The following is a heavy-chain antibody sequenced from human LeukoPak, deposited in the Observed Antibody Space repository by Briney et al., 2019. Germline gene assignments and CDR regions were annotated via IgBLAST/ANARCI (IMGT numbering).Heavy chain of an antibody. V-gene: IGHV4-38-2*02. CDR1: GYSISSGYY. J-gene: IGHJ4*02. CDR3: ARAQPIDGSGSYYSN. CDR2: IYHSGST. Sequence: SETLSLTCTVSGYSISSGYYWGWIRQPPGKGLEWIGSIYHSGSTYYNPSLKSRVTISVDTSKNQFSLKLSSVTAADTAVYYCARAQPIDGSGSYYSNWGQGTLVTVSS. D-gene: IGHD3-10*01.